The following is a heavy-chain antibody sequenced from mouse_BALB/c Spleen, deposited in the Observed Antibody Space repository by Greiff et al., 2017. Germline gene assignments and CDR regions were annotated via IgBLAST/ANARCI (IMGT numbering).Heavy chain of an antibody. D-gene: IGHD1-2*01. J-gene: IGHJ3*01. CDR2: IRLKSNNYAT. Sequence: EVQRVESGGGLVQPGGSMKLSCVASGFTFSNYWMNWVRQSPEKGLEWVAEIRLKSNNYATHYAESVKGRFTISRDDSKSSVYLQMNNLRAEDTGIYYCTRVDYGQRFAYWGQGTLVTVSA. V-gene: IGHV6-6*02. CDR1: GFTFSNYW. CDR3: TRVDYGQRFAY.